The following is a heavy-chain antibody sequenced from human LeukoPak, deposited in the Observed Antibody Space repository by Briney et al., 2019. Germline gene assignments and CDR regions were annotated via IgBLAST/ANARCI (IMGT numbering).Heavy chain of an antibody. D-gene: IGHD7-27*01. Sequence: SETLSLTCAVYGGSFSGYYWSWIRQPPGKGLEWIGEINHSGSTYYNPSLKSRVTISVDTSKNQFSLKLSSVTAADTAVYYCARYLGPRDYWGQGTLVTVSS. CDR2: INHSGST. CDR3: ARYLGPRDY. CDR1: GGSFSGYY. J-gene: IGHJ4*02. V-gene: IGHV4-34*01.